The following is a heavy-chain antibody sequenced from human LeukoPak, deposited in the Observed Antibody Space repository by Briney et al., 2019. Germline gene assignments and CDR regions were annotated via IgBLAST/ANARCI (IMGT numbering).Heavy chain of an antibody. J-gene: IGHJ5*02. CDR1: GFTFSSYA. Sequence: PGRSLRLSCAASGFTFSSYAMHWVRQAPGKGLEWVAVISYDGSNKYYADSVKGRFTISRDNSKNTLYLQMNSLRAEDTAVYYCARSTGTSGPRFDPWGQGTLVTVSS. CDR3: ARSTGTSGPRFDP. V-gene: IGHV3-30*04. D-gene: IGHD1-1*01. CDR2: ISYDGSNK.